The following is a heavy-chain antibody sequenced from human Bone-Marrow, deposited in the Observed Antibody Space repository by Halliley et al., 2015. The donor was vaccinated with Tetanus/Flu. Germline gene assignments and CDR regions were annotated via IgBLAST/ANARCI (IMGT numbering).Heavy chain of an antibody. CDR3: ARTVKGVIACHQYFAWDV. D-gene: IGHD3-10*01. V-gene: IGHV4-34*01. J-gene: IGHJ6*02. Sequence: TLSLTCAVYGGSFSGYYWTWIRQPPGKGLEWIGEINHSGRTNYNPSFQSRISLSLDMSKKKFSVKVASVTAADTAVYYCARTVKGVIACHQYFAWDVGGQGTAVTFSS. CDR1: GGSFSGYY. CDR2: INHSGRT.